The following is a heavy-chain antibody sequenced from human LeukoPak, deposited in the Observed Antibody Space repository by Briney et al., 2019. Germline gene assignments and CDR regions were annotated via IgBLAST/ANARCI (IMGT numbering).Heavy chain of an antibody. Sequence: GGSLRLSCAASGLTFSSYAMNWVRQAPGKGLEWVSAISGSGTYTFYADSVKGRFTISRDKSNNTLYLQMNSLRADDTAVYYCAKDRYSSGWLGNFQHWGQGTLVTVSS. CDR1: GLTFSSYA. V-gene: IGHV3-23*01. J-gene: IGHJ1*01. CDR2: ISGSGTYT. D-gene: IGHD6-19*01. CDR3: AKDRYSSGWLGNFQH.